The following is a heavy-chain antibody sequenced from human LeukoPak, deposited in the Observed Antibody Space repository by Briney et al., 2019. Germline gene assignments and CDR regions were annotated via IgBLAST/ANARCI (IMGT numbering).Heavy chain of an antibody. CDR2: ISYDGNSM. D-gene: IGHD3-3*02. CDR1: GFTFSTYV. V-gene: IGHV3-30*03. J-gene: IGHJ6*02. Sequence: GRSLRLSCAGSGFTFSTYVIHWVRQTPGKGLEWAALISYDGNSMYYADSVKGRFTISRDNSKNTVYLQMDSLRPEDTAVYYCARIIISTKYYSGLDVWGQGTTVTVSS. CDR3: ARIIISTKYYSGLDV.